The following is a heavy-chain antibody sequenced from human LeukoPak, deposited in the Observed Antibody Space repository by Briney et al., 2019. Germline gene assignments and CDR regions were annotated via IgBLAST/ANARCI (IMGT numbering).Heavy chain of an antibody. CDR3: AREGDYGDYMD. J-gene: IGHJ4*02. V-gene: IGHV4-59*01. CDR1: GGSIGSYY. CDR2: IYYSGST. Sequence: PSETLSLTCTVSGGSIGSYYWSWIRQPPGKGLEWIGYIYYSGSTNYNPSLKSRVTISVDTSKNQFSLKLSSVTAADTAVYYCAREGDYGDYMDWGQGTLVTVSS. D-gene: IGHD4-17*01.